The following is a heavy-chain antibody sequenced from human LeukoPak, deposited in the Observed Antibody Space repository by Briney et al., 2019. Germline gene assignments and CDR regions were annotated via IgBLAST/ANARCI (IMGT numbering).Heavy chain of an antibody. Sequence: GSLRLSCAASGFTFSTYEMNWVRQAPGKGLEWLGEINHSGSTNHNPSLKSRVTISVDTSKNQFSLKLSSVTAADTAVYYCASGEVVAPADTDITSGMDVWGQGTTVTVSS. D-gene: IGHD2-2*01. CDR3: ASGEVVAPADTDITSGMDV. CDR2: INHSGST. V-gene: IGHV4-34*01. CDR1: GFTFSTYE. J-gene: IGHJ6*02.